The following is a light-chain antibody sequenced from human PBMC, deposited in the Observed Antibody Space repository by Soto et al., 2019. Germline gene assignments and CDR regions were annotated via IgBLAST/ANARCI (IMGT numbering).Light chain of an antibody. Sequence: QSVLTQPASVSGSPGQSITISCTGTSSDVGAYIFVSWYQQYPGKAPKLMIYDITNRPSGVSNRFSGSKAGNTASLTISGLQAEDEADYYCVSFTTSKSYGFGTGTKVTVL. CDR1: SSDVGAYIF. CDR2: DIT. CDR3: VSFTTSKSYG. J-gene: IGLJ1*01. V-gene: IGLV2-14*01.